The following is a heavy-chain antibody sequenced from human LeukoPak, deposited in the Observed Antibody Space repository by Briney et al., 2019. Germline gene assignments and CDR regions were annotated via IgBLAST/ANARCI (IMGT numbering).Heavy chain of an antibody. V-gene: IGHV4-61*09. Sequence: PSETLSLTCTVSGGSISSGSYYWSWIRQPAGKGLEWIGHIYTTGSTNYNPSLKSRVTISVDTSKNQFSLKLSSVTAADTAVYYCARGRGSYGYSDYWGQGTLVTVSS. J-gene: IGHJ4*02. CDR3: ARGRGSYGYSDY. CDR1: GGSISSGSYY. CDR2: IYTTGST. D-gene: IGHD5-18*01.